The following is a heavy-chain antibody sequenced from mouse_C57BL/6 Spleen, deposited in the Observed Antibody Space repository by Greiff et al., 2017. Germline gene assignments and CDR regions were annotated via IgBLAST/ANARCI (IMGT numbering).Heavy chain of an antibody. CDR3: AGRGDFGY. CDR2: IYPGSGST. Sequence: QVKLQQPGAELVKPGASVKMSCKASGYTFTSYWITWVKQRPGQGLEWIGDIYPGSGSTNYNEKFKSQATLTVDTSSSTACMQLSSLTSEDAAVYYCAGRGDFGYWGQGTTLTVSS. J-gene: IGHJ2*01. V-gene: IGHV1-55*01. CDR1: GYTFTSYW.